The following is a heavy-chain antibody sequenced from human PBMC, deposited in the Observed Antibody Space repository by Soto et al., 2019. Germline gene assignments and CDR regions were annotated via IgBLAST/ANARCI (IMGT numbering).Heavy chain of an antibody. CDR1: GDSVSSGGYY. V-gene: IGHV4-61*08. CDR2: IYSSGSA. J-gene: IGHJ6*02. CDR3: ARGFSSVSMDA. D-gene: IGHD6-19*01. Sequence: TLSLTCTVSGDSVSSGGYYWSWIRQPPGKGLERIGYIYSSGSANYNPSLKSRVTISRDTSKNQISLKVASVTAADTAGYYCARGFSSVSMDAWGQGTTVTVSS.